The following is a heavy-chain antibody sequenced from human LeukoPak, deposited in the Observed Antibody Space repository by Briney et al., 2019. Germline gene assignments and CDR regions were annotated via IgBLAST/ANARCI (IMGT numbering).Heavy chain of an antibody. D-gene: IGHD6-19*01. Sequence: PGGSLRLSCVASGFTFSNFGVNWVRQAPGKGLEWVSAIFGGGGYTFYADSVKGRFTISRDNSKNTLYLQMNSLRAEDTAVYYCAKSGSGWYSDYWGQGTLVTVSS. CDR3: AKSGSGWYSDY. V-gene: IGHV3-23*01. CDR1: GFTFSNFG. J-gene: IGHJ4*02. CDR2: IFGGGGYT.